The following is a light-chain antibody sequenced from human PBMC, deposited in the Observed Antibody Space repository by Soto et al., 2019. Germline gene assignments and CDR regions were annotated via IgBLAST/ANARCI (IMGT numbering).Light chain of an antibody. CDR1: QSLLHSNGYNY. J-gene: IGKJ2*01. Sequence: DIVMTQSPLSLPVTPGEPASISCRSSQSLLHSNGYNYLDWYLQKPGQSPQLLIYLGSNRASGVPDRFSGRGSGTSFTMKISRVEAEDVGVYYCMQALQTPYTFGQGTKLEIK. V-gene: IGKV2-28*01. CDR3: MQALQTPYT. CDR2: LGS.